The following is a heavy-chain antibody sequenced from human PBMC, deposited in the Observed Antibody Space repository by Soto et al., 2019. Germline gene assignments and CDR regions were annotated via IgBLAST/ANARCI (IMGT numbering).Heavy chain of an antibody. V-gene: IGHV5-10-1*01. D-gene: IGHD5-12*01. J-gene: IGHJ4*02. CDR2: IDPSDSYT. CDR1: GYSFTSYW. Sequence: PGESLKISCKGSGYSFTSYWISGVRQMPGKGLEWMGRIDPSDSYTNYSPSFQGHVTISADKSISTAYLQWSSLKASDTAMYYCARQRDGYKGRIDYWGQGTLVTVSS. CDR3: ARQRDGYKGRIDY.